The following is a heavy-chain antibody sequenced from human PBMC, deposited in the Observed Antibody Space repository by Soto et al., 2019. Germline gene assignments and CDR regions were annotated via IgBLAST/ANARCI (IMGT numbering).Heavy chain of an antibody. CDR3: ARGVLRFLEWLLSTPGGYYYYYGMDV. V-gene: IGHV3-30-3*01. CDR1: GFTFSSYA. J-gene: IGHJ6*02. CDR2: ISYDGSNK. Sequence: GGSLRLSCAASGFTFSSYAMHWVRQAPGKGLEWVAVISYDGSNKYYADSVKGRFTISRDNSKNTLYLQMNSLRAEDTAVYYCARGVLRFLEWLLSTPGGYYYYYGMDVWGQGTTVTVSS. D-gene: IGHD3-3*01.